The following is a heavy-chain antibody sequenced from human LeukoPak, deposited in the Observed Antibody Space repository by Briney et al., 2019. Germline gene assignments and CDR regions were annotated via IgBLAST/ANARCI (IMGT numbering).Heavy chain of an antibody. V-gene: IGHV3-7*01. Sequence: PGGSLRLSCAGSGFTFSSYWMSWVRQAPGKGLEWVANTKQDGSEKYYVGSVRGRLTISRDNAKNSLYLQTNSLRAEDTAVYYCARAQVYYYDTSGYYLRDSWGQGTLVTVSS. CDR3: ARAQVYYYDTSGYYLRDS. J-gene: IGHJ4*02. D-gene: IGHD3-22*01. CDR1: GFTFSSYW. CDR2: TKQDGSEK.